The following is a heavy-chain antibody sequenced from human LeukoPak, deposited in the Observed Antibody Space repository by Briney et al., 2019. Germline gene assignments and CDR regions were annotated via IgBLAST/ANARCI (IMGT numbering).Heavy chain of an antibody. V-gene: IGHV1-2*02. CDR1: GYTFTGYY. CDR3: ARVGAKYSCGYFFDY. D-gene: IGHD5-18*01. CDR2: INPNSGGT. J-gene: IGHJ4*02. Sequence: ASVKVSCKASGYTFTGYYMHWVRQAPGQGLEWMGWINPNSGGTNYAQKFQGRITMTRDTSISTAYMELSRLRSDDTAVYYCARVGAKYSCGYFFDYWGQGTLVTVSS.